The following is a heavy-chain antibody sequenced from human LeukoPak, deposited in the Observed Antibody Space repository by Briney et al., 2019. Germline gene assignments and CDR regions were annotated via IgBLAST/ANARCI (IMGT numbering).Heavy chain of an antibody. CDR1: GGSISSYY. V-gene: IGHV4-59*08. Sequence: SETLSLTCTVSGGSISSYYWSWIRQPPGKGREWIGYIYYSGSTNYNPSLKSRVTISVDTSKNQFSLKLSSVTAADTAVYYCARRRRRDGYMYTFDIWGQGTMVTVSS. J-gene: IGHJ3*02. D-gene: IGHD5-24*01. CDR2: IYYSGST. CDR3: ARRRRRDGYMYTFDI.